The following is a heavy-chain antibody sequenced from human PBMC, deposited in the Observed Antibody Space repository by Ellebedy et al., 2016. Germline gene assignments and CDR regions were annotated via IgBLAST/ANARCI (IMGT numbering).Heavy chain of an antibody. Sequence: SVKVSXXASGGTFSSYAISWVRQAPGQGLEWMGGIIPIFGTANYAQKFQGRVTITADESTSTAYMELSSLRSEDTAVYYCARAPGTYSSGWYSFDYWGQGTLVTVSS. V-gene: IGHV1-69*13. CDR3: ARAPGTYSSGWYSFDY. J-gene: IGHJ4*02. CDR1: GGTFSSYA. CDR2: IIPIFGTA. D-gene: IGHD6-19*01.